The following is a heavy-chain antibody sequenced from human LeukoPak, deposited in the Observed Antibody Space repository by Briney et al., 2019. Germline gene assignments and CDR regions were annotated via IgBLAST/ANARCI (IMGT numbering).Heavy chain of an antibody. D-gene: IGHD6-19*01. CDR2: INHSGST. Sequence: SETLSLTRAVYGGSFSGYYWSWIRQPPGKGLEWIGEINHSGSTNYNPSLKSRVTISVDTSKNQFSLKLSSVTAADTAVYYCARAIAVAAFGYWGQGTLVTVSS. CDR1: GGSFSGYY. J-gene: IGHJ4*02. CDR3: ARAIAVAAFGY. V-gene: IGHV4-34*01.